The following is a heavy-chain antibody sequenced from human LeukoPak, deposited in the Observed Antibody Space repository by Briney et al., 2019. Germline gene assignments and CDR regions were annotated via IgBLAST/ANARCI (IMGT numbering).Heavy chain of an antibody. Sequence: GASVKVSCKASGYTFTSYDINWVRQATGQGLEWMGWMKPNSGNTGYAQKFQGRVTMTRNTSISTAYMELSSLRSEDTAVYYCARGHYDSSGYHFDYWGQGTLVTVSS. CDR2: MKPNSGNT. CDR3: ARGHYDSSGYHFDY. J-gene: IGHJ4*02. D-gene: IGHD3-22*01. CDR1: GYTFTSYD. V-gene: IGHV1-8*01.